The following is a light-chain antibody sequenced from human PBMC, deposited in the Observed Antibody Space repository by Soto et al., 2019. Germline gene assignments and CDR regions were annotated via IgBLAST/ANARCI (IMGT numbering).Light chain of an antibody. CDR2: DAS. V-gene: IGKV3-15*01. Sequence: IVMTQSPVTLSVSPGERATLSCRASQNIVTNLAWYQQKPGQAPRLVIYDASTRATDIPARFSGSGFGTEFILTISSLQSADFAVYYCQQYNNWPPRLTVGGGTKVDIK. CDR3: QQYNNWPPRLT. J-gene: IGKJ4*01. CDR1: QNIVTN.